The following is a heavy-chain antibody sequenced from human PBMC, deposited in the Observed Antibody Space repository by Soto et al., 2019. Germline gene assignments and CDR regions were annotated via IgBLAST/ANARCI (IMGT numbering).Heavy chain of an antibody. D-gene: IGHD1-26*01. Sequence: SETLSLTCGVSGDSISSDHWWSWVRQPPGKGLEWIGEIHHIGRTSYNPSLKSRVTMSVDKSNNQFSLMLHSVTAADTAVYYCAFNGYYALRIWGQGALVTVSS. J-gene: IGHJ3*02. CDR2: IHHIGRT. CDR1: GDSISSDHW. CDR3: AFNGYYALRI. V-gene: IGHV4-4*02.